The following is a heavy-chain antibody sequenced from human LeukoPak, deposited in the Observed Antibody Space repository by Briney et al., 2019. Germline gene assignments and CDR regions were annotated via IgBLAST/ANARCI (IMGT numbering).Heavy chain of an antibody. D-gene: IGHD5-12*01. CDR2: IYYSGST. CDR1: GGSISRYY. V-gene: IGHV4-59*01. CDR3: ARDGYSGSDAL. J-gene: IGHJ4*02. Sequence: SETLSLTCTVSGGSISRYYWSWIRQPPGKGLDYIGYIYYSGSTNYNPSLKSRVTISVDTSKNQFSLNLSSVTAADTAVYYCARDGYSGSDALWGQGTLVTVSS.